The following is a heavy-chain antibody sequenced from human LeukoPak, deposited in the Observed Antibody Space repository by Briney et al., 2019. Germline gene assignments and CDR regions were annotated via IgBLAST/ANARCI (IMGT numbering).Heavy chain of an antibody. Sequence: PGGSLRLSCAASGFTFSSYAMSWVRQAPGKGLEWVSAISGSGGSTYYADSVKGRFTISRDNSKNTLYLQMNSLRAEDTSVYYCAKYFDWLLGAFDIWGQGTMITVSS. V-gene: IGHV3-23*01. CDR1: GFTFSSYA. CDR2: ISGSGGST. D-gene: IGHD3-9*01. CDR3: AKYFDWLLGAFDI. J-gene: IGHJ3*02.